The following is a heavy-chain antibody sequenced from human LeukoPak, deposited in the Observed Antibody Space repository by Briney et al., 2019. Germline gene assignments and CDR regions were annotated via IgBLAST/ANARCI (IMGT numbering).Heavy chain of an antibody. D-gene: IGHD3-22*01. CDR3: ARGQPWGYYYDSSGYYSYYYYYYMDV. Sequence: ASVKVSCKASGYTFTSYDINWVRQATGQGLEWMGWMNPNSGNTGYAQKFQGRVTMTRNTSISTAYMELSSLRSEDTAVYYCARGQPWGYYYDSSGYYSYYYYYYMDVWGQGTLVTVSS. CDR2: MNPNSGNT. CDR1: GYTFTSYD. J-gene: IGHJ6*03. V-gene: IGHV1-8*01.